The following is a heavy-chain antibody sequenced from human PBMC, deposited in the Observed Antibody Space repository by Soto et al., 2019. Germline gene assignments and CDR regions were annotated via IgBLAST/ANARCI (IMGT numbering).Heavy chain of an antibody. V-gene: IGHV1-3*01. J-gene: IGHJ6*02. D-gene: IGHD3-10*01. CDR3: ARDRRIPMVRGVGGMDV. Sequence: ASVKVSCKASGYTFTSYAMHWVRQAPGQRLEWMGWINAGNGNTKYSQKFQGRVTITRDTSASTAYMELSSLRSEDTAVYYCARDRRIPMVRGVGGMDVWGQGTTVTVSS. CDR1: GYTFTSYA. CDR2: INAGNGNT.